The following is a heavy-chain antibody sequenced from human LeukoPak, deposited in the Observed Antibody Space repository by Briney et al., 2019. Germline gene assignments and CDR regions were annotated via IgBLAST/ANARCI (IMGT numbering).Heavy chain of an antibody. CDR2: INPNSGGT. J-gene: IGHJ4*02. Sequence: ASVKVSCKASGYTFTGYYMHWVRQASGQGLEWMGWINPNSGGTNYAQKFQGRVTMTRDTSISTAYMELSRLRSDDTAVYYCASLFREWELLNDYWGQGTLVTVSS. D-gene: IGHD1-26*01. CDR1: GYTFTGYY. V-gene: IGHV1-2*02. CDR3: ASLFREWELLNDY.